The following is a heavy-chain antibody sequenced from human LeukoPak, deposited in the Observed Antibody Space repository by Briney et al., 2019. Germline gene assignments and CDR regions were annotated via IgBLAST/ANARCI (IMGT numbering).Heavy chain of an antibody. Sequence: PGGSLRLSCAASGFTFSNAWMSWVRQAPGKGLEGVGRIKSKTDGGTTDYAPPVKGRFTISRDDSKNTLYLQMNSLKTEDTAVYYCATAYGDYLDAFDIWGEGTMVTVSS. J-gene: IGHJ3*02. D-gene: IGHD4-17*01. V-gene: IGHV3-15*01. CDR2: IKSKTDGGTT. CDR1: GFTFSNAW. CDR3: ATAYGDYLDAFDI.